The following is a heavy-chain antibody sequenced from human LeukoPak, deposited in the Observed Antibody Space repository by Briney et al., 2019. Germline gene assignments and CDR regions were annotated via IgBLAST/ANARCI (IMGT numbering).Heavy chain of an antibody. CDR2: INHSGST. CDR1: GGSFSGYY. V-gene: IGHV4-34*01. D-gene: IGHD6-19*01. Sequence: SETLSLTCAVYGGSFSGYYWSWIRQPPGKGLEWIGEINHSGSTNYNPSLKSRVTISVDTSKNQLSLKLSSVTAADTAVYYCARYSSGWYVDYWGQGTLVTVSS. J-gene: IGHJ4*02. CDR3: ARYSSGWYVDY.